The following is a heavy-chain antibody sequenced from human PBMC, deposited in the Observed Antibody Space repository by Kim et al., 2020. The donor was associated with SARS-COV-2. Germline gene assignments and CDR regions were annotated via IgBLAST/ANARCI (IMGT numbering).Heavy chain of an antibody. CDR3: AILTTVITRNFDY. Sequence: GGSLRLSCAASGFTFSSYSMNWVRQAPGKGLEWVSSISSSSSYIYYADSVNGRFTISTDNAKNSLYLQMNSLRAEDTAVYYCAILTTVITRNFDYWGQGTLVTVSS. CDR2: ISSSSSYI. V-gene: IGHV3-21*01. D-gene: IGHD4-4*01. J-gene: IGHJ4*02. CDR1: GFTFSSYS.